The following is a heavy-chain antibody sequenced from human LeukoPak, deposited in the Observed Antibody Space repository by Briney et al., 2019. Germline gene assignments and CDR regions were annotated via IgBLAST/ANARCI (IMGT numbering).Heavy chain of an antibody. CDR3: ARVNPYSSGWYPDY. V-gene: IGHV4-39*07. Sequence: SETLSLTCTVSGGSISSSSYYWGWIRQPPGKGLEWIGSIYYSGSTYYNPSLKSRVTISVDTSKNQFSLKLSSVTAADTAVYYCARVNPYSSGWYPDYWGQGTLVTVSS. D-gene: IGHD6-19*01. CDR2: IYYSGST. J-gene: IGHJ4*02. CDR1: GGSISSSSYY.